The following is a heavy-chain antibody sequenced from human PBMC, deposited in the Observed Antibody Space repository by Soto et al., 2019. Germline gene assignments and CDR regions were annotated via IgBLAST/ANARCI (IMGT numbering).Heavy chain of an antibody. CDR1: GDSISSNQ. J-gene: IGHJ4*01. CDR2: ISKSGSA. Sequence: SETLSLTCTVSGDSISSNQWGWIRQPPGKGLEWIGYISKSGSANHNPSLKSRVTMSIDMAKNQFSLRLSSMTAADTAVYFCARDHMGSVDYWAHGTLVTVSS. CDR3: ARDHMGSVDY. D-gene: IGHD1-26*01. V-gene: IGHV4-59*01.